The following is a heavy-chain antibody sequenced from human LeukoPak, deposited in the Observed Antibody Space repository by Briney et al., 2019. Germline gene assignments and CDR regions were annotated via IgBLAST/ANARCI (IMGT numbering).Heavy chain of an antibody. J-gene: IGHJ3*02. CDR3: GKVGATTGAFDI. Sequence: SETLSLTCTVSGGSISSYYWSWIRQPPGKGLEWIGYINDIGSTNYNPSLKSRVTISVDTSKNQFSLKLSSVTAADTAVYYCGKVGATTGAFDIWGQGTMVTVSS. CDR2: INDIGST. D-gene: IGHD1-26*01. V-gene: IGHV4-59*08. CDR1: GGSISSYY.